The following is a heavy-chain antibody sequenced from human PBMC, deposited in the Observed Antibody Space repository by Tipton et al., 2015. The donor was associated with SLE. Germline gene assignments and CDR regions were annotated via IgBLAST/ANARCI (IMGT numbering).Heavy chain of an antibody. J-gene: IGHJ3*02. CDR1: GFTVSSNY. Sequence: SLRLSCAASGFTVSSNYMSWVRQAPGKGLEWVSVIYSGGSTYYADSVKGRSTISRDNSKNTLYLQMNSLRAEDTAVYYCARGKGVGAYDAFDIWGQGTMVTVSS. CDR2: IYSGGST. V-gene: IGHV3-53*01. CDR3: ARGKGVGAYDAFDI. D-gene: IGHD1-26*01.